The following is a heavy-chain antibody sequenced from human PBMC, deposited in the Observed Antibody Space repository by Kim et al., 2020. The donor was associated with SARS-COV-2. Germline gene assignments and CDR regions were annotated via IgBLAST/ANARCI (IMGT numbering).Heavy chain of an antibody. J-gene: IGHJ4*02. V-gene: IGHV3-23*03. CDR3: AKAAGFHFDS. CDR2: VYTGSSDT. D-gene: IGHD2-21*01. CDR1: GFTFHSYA. Sequence: GGSLRLSCAASGFTFHSYAMGWVRQALGKGLEWVSIVYTGSSDTKYADSVKGRFTMSRDDSKNILSLQMNDLRADDTAVSYCAKAAGFHFDSWGQGTLVTLSS.